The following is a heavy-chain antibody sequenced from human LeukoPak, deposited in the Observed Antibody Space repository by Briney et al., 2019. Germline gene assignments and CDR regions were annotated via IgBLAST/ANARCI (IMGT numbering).Heavy chain of an antibody. Sequence: PGGSLRLSCAASGFTSNTFAMSWVRQAPGKGLEWVSVISGSGDTSYYADSVRGRFTIFRDNSKNTLFLQMNSLRAEDTAVYYCAREIGQFDYWGQGTLVTVSS. CDR1: GFTSNTFA. J-gene: IGHJ4*02. D-gene: IGHD3-10*01. CDR3: AREIGQFDY. V-gene: IGHV3-23*01. CDR2: ISGSGDTS.